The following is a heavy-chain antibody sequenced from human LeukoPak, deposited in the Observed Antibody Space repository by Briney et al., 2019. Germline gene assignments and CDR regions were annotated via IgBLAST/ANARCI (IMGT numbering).Heavy chain of an antibody. J-gene: IGHJ4*02. CDR1: GFTFSSYS. CDR2: ISSSSSYI. D-gene: IGHD3-10*01. Sequence: PGGSLRLSCAASGFTFSSYSMNWVRQAPGKGLEWVSSISSSSSYIYYADSVKGRFTISRDNAKNSLYLQMNSLRAEDTAVYYCARYGSGSYYNDYWGQGTLVTVYS. CDR3: ARYGSGSYYNDY. V-gene: IGHV3-21*01.